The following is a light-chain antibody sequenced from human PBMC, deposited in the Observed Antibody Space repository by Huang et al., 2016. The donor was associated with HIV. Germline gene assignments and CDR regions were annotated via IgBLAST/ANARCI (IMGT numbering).Light chain of an antibody. CDR2: DSF. Sequence: DIVLTQSPATLSLSPGQRATLSCRASQNINNYLVWYQQKPGQAPRRLIYDSFNRATGNPARFSGSGSGTDFTLTINTLEPEDCAVYYCQQRGAWPLTFGGGTKVEIK. CDR1: QNINNY. J-gene: IGKJ4*01. V-gene: IGKV3-11*01. CDR3: QQRGAWPLT.